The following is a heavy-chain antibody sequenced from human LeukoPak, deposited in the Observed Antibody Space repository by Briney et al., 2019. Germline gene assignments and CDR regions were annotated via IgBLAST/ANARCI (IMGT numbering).Heavy chain of an antibody. J-gene: IGHJ5*02. CDR3: AREGCSGGSCYHNWFDP. Sequence: GGSLRLSCAASGFTYSSYWMSWVRQAPGKGLEWVANINQDGSEKYYVDSVKGRFTISRDNAKNSLYLQMNSLRAEDTAVYYCAREGCSGGSCYHNWFDPWGQGTLVTVSS. D-gene: IGHD2-15*01. CDR2: INQDGSEK. V-gene: IGHV3-7*01. CDR1: GFTYSSYW.